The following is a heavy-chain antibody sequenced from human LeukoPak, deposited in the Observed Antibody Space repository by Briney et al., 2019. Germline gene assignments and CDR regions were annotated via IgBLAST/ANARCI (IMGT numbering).Heavy chain of an antibody. Sequence: GGSLRLSCAASGFTFSGYWMHWVRQAPGKGLVWVSRINSDGRDTKYADSVKGRFTISRENAKNTLYLQMNSLRAEDTAVYYCARGSCTNGVCYFSYWGQGTLVTVSS. CDR1: GFTFSGYW. D-gene: IGHD2-8*01. CDR3: ARGSCTNGVCYFSY. CDR2: INSDGRDT. J-gene: IGHJ4*02. V-gene: IGHV3-74*03.